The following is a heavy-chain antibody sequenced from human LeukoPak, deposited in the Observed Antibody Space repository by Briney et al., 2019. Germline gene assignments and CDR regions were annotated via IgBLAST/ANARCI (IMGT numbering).Heavy chain of an antibody. J-gene: IGHJ5*02. CDR3: ARDPIAAAGLNWFDP. D-gene: IGHD6-13*01. V-gene: IGHV1-2*02. CDR2: INPNSGGT. CDR1: GYTFTSYG. Sequence: GASVKVSCKASGYTFTSYGIRWVRQAPGQGLEWMGWINPNSGGTNYAQKFQGRVTMTRDTSISTAYMELSRLRSDDTAVYYCARDPIAAAGLNWFDPWGQGTLVTVSS.